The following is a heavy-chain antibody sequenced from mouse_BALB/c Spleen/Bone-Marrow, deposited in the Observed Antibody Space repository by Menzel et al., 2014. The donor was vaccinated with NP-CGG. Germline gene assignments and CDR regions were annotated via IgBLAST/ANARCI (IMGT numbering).Heavy chain of an antibody. CDR2: IDPANGNT. J-gene: IGHJ4*01. CDR3: ATLTTVVDAMDY. CDR1: GFNIKDTY. V-gene: IGHV14-3*02. D-gene: IGHD1-1*01. Sequence: QSGAELVKPGASVKLSCTASGFNIKDTYMHWVKQRPEQGLEWIGRIDPANGNTKYDPKFQGKATITADTSSNTAYLQLSSLTSEDTAVYYCATLTTVVDAMDYWGQGTSVTVPS.